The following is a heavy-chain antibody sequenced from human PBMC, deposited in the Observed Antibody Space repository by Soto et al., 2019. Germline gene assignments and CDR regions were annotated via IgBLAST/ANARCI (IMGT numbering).Heavy chain of an antibody. D-gene: IGHD6-19*01. V-gene: IGHV1-2*02. Sequence: VSVKVSCKPSGYTLTDYYIHWVRQAPGQGPEWMGWINPKNGDTKSAQNFQGRVTMTRDMSVTTAYLDLSSLTSDDTAQYYCARSSGSYSYYGLDVWGQGTTVTVSS. CDR3: ARSSGSYSYYGLDV. CDR1: GYTLTDYY. CDR2: INPKNGDT. J-gene: IGHJ6*02.